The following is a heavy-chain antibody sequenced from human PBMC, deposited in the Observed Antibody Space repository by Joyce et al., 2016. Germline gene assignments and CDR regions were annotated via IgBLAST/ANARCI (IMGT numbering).Heavy chain of an antibody. V-gene: IGHV3-11*01. J-gene: IGHJ6*02. CDR1: GLTFSDYY. CDR3: ARGPGYCSTTTCSPGDGMDV. CDR2: ISSTGSTI. Sequence: QVQLVESGGGLVKPGGSLRLSCAASGLTFSDYYMSWIRQAPGKGLEWVSYISSTGSTIYYADSVKGRFTMSRNNAKNSLYLQMNSLRAEDTAVYYCARGPGYCSTTTCSPGDGMDVWGQGTTVTVSS. D-gene: IGHD2-2*01.